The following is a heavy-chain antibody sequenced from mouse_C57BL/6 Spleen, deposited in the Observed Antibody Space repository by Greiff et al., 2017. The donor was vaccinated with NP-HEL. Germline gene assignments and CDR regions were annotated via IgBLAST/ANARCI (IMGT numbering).Heavy chain of an antibody. V-gene: IGHV1-52*01. CDR2: IDPSDSET. CDR3: ARGGYSNPFAY. J-gene: IGHJ3*01. Sequence: QVHVKQPGAELVRPGSSVKLSCKASGYTFTSYWMHWVKQRPIQGLEWIGNIDPSDSETHYNQKFKDKATLTVDKSSSTAYMQLSSLTSEDSAVYYCARGGYSNPFAYWGQGTLVTVSA. D-gene: IGHD2-5*01. CDR1: GYTFTSYW.